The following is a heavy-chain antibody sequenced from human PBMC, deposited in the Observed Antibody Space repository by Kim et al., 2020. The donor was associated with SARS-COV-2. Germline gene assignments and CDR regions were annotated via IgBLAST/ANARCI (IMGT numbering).Heavy chain of an antibody. CDR3: ARDLEVRGVYYYGMDV. J-gene: IGHJ6*02. D-gene: IGHD3-10*01. CDR1: GFTVSSNY. Sequence: GGSLRLSCAASGFTVSSNYMSWVRQAPGKGLEWVSVIYSGGSTYYADSVKGRFTISRDNSKNTLYLQMNSLRAEDTAVYYCARDLEVRGVYYYGMDVWGQGTTVTVSS. V-gene: IGHV3-66*02. CDR2: IYSGGST.